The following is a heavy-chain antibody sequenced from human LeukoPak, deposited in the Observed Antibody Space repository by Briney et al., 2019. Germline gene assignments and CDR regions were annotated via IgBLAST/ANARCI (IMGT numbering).Heavy chain of an antibody. Sequence: PGGSLRLSCAASGFTFSTYSMNGVRQAPGKGLEWVSSISSGSSYIYYADSVKGRFTISRDNAKNSLYLQMNSLRAEDTAVYYCARDLGSSSWTLFDYWGQGTLVTVSS. CDR2: ISSGSSYI. J-gene: IGHJ4*02. CDR1: GFTFSTYS. CDR3: ARDLGSSSWTLFDY. V-gene: IGHV3-21*01. D-gene: IGHD6-13*01.